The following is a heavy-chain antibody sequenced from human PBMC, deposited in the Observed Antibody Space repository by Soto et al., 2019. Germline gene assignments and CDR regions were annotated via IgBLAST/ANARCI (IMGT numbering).Heavy chain of an antibody. D-gene: IGHD2-2*01. CDR3: ARGVGTSWFFL. CDR2: INSGSSVI. V-gene: IGHV3-48*01. Sequence: EVLLVESGGGLVQPGGSLRLSCVVSGFNFRSESMTWVRQAPGKGQEWVSYINSGSSVIRYADSVKGRFTVFRENDRDSLYLQMNGLRAEDSAVDYCARGVGTSWFFLWGQGTLVTVSS. CDR1: GFNFRSES. J-gene: IGHJ5*02.